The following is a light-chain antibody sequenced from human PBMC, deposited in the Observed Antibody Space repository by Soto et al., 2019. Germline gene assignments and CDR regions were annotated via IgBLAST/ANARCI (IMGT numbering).Light chain of an antibody. CDR2: AAS. J-gene: IGKJ1*01. V-gene: IGKV3-20*01. CDR3: QQDGTSPWT. Sequence: EIVLTQSPGTLSLSPGERATLSCRASQSVGNNYLAWYQQKVGQAPRLLIFAASKRATGIPDRFSGSGSGSDFTLSTSRLEPEDVAGYFFQQDGTSPWTFGQGTKVEIK. CDR1: QSVGNNY.